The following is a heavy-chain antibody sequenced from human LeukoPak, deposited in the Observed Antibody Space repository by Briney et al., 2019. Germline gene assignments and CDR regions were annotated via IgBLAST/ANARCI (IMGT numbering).Heavy chain of an antibody. Sequence: GGSLRLSCAASGFTFSSNYMSWVRQAPGKGLEWVSVIYSGGSTYYADSVKGRFTISRDNSKNTLYLQMNSLRAEDTAVYYCARDDHYYGMDVWGQGTTVTVSS. CDR2: IYSGGST. CDR3: ARDDHYYGMDV. J-gene: IGHJ6*02. V-gene: IGHV3-53*01. CDR1: GFTFSSNY.